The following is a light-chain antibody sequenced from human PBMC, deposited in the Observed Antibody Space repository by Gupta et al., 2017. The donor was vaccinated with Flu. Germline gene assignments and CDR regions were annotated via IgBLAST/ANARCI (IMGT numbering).Light chain of an antibody. J-gene: IGKJ1*01. Sequence: TPGEWASSSCSSSQGRGYREGSTKLNWFQQRPGQSPRRRIYQASHRDSGVPDSFSGSGSGTDFTLTINGDEAEDVGVYFGRQGELWPWAFGQGTKVEVK. CDR2: QAS. V-gene: IGKV2-30*01. CDR1: QGRGYREGSTK. CDR3: RQGELWPWA.